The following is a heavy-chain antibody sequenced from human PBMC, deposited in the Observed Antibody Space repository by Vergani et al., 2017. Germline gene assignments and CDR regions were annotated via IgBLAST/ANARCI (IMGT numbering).Heavy chain of an antibody. CDR3: ARINDCSSTSCYDVFDI. J-gene: IGHJ3*02. Sequence: VQLVQSGAEVKKPGASVKVSCKGSGYSFTNYWIGWVRQMPGKGLDWMGIIYPGDSATRYSPSFQGQVTISVDKSISTAYLQWSSLKASDTAMYFCARINDCSSTSCYDVFDIWGQGTMLTVSS. CDR2: IYPGDSAT. V-gene: IGHV5-51*01. CDR1: GYSFTNYW. D-gene: IGHD2-2*01.